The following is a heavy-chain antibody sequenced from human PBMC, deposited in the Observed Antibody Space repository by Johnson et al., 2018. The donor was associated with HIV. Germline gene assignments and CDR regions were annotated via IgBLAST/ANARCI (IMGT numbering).Heavy chain of an antibody. CDR2: LSRGGST. CDR1: GFTVSSNY. CDR3: ARDPNSSNCSGVTCYSAAFDI. Sequence: VQLVESGGGLVQPGGSLRLSCAVSGFTVSSNYITWVRQAPGKGLEWVSVLSRGGSTYYADSVKGRFSISRDNSKNTLYLQMNSLRGEDTAVYYCARDPNSSNCSGVTCYSAAFDIWGQGTMVTVSS. J-gene: IGHJ3*02. D-gene: IGHD2-15*01. V-gene: IGHV3-66*01.